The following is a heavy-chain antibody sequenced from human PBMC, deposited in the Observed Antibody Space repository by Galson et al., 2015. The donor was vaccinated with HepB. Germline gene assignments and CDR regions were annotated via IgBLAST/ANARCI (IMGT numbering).Heavy chain of an antibody. CDR3: AREGMDV. Sequence: SLRLSCAASGFTFSSYAMHWVRQAPGKGLEWVAVISYDGSNKYYADSVKGRFTISRDNSKNTLYLQMNSLRAEDTAVYYCAREGMDVWGQGTTVTVSS. CDR1: GFTFSSYA. CDR2: ISYDGSNK. J-gene: IGHJ6*02. V-gene: IGHV3-30-3*01.